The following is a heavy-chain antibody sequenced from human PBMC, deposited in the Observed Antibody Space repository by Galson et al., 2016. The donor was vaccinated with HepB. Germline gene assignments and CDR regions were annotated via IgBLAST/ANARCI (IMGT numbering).Heavy chain of an antibody. CDR1: GGSTSSGGYY. CDR3: ARGNPQGQDYYYMDV. Sequence: TLSLTCTVSGGSTSSGGYYWSWIRQHPGKGLEWIGYIYYSGSTYYNPSLKSRLTMSVDTSKNQFSLKVSSVTAADTAVYYCARGNPQGQDYYYMDVWGRGTSVSVSS. CDR2: IYYSGST. V-gene: IGHV4-31*03. J-gene: IGHJ6*03.